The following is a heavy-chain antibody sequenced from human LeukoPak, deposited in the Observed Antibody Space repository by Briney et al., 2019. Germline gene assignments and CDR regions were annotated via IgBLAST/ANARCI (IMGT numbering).Heavy chain of an antibody. J-gene: IGHJ3*02. Sequence: PSETLSLTCTVSGGSISSGAYYWSWIRQPPGKGLEWIGHIYHSGSIYYNPSLKSRFIISIDRSKNHFSLKLSSMTAADTAVYYCAASSGFEFITSSVAFDIWGQGTMVTVSS. CDR1: GGSISSGAYY. CDR2: IYHSGSI. CDR3: AASSGFEFITSSVAFDI. V-gene: IGHV4-30-2*01. D-gene: IGHD3-10*01.